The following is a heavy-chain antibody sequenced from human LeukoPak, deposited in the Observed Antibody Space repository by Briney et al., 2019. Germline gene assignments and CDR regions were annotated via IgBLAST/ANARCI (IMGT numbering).Heavy chain of an antibody. D-gene: IGHD4-11*01. Sequence: PETLSLTCTVSGGSISSDHWSWIRQPPGEGLEWIGYIYYTGSTNYNPSLKSRLTISVDTSKNQFSLYLSSVTAADTAVYYCARGTVTTRYFDYWGQGTLVTVSS. V-gene: IGHV4-59*08. CDR3: ARGTVTTRYFDY. CDR1: GGSISSDH. J-gene: IGHJ4*02. CDR2: IYYTGST.